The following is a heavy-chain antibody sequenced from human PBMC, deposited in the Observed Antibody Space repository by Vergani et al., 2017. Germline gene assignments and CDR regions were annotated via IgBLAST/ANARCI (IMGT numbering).Heavy chain of an antibody. CDR2: MNLNSGNT. CDR3: ASAKTLTGGKYYFDY. V-gene: IGHV1-8*01. CDR1: GYTFSSYD. Sequence: QVQLVQSGAEVKKPGASVKVSCQSSGYTFSSYDINWVRQATGQGLEWMGLMNLNSGNTGYAQKFQGRVTMTKNTSIGTAYMELSSLRSEDTAVYYCASAKTLTGGKYYFDYWGQGTLVTVSS. J-gene: IGHJ4*02. D-gene: IGHD3-16*01.